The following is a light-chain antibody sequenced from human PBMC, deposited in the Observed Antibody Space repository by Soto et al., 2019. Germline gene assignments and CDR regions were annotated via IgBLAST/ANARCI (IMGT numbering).Light chain of an antibody. Sequence: QSVLTQPPSASGTPGQRVTISCSGSSSNIGSNYVYWYQQLPGTAPKLLIYRNNQRPSGVPDRFSGFKSGTSASLAISGLRSEDEADYYCAAWDDSLSVHVVFGGGTKVTVL. CDR1: SSNIGSNY. CDR3: AAWDDSLSVHVV. V-gene: IGLV1-47*01. J-gene: IGLJ2*01. CDR2: RNN.